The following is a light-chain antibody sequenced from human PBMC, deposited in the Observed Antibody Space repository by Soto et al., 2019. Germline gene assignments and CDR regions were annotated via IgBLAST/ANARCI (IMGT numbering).Light chain of an antibody. CDR2: DVT. V-gene: IGLV2-14*01. CDR3: SSFTGSSDV. CDR1: SSDVGNNNY. Sequence: QSVLTQPASVSGSPGQSITISCTGTSSDVGNNNYVSWYQQNPGKAPKVMICDVTNRPSGVSNRFSGSKSGNTASLTISGLQAEDEADYYCSSFTGSSDVFGTGNKVTVL. J-gene: IGLJ1*01.